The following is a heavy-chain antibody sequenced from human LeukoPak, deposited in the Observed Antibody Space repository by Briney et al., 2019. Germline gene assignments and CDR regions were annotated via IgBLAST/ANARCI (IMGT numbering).Heavy chain of an antibody. CDR3: ARDHRGSGSRYYYYYMDV. CDR2: INSDGSST. CDR1: GFTDSSSY. Sequence: GGSLRLSCAASGFTDSSSYMSWVRQAPGKGLVWVSRINSDGSSTSYADSVKGRFTISRDNAKNTLYLQMNSLRAEDTAVYYCARDHRGSGSRYYYYYMDVWGKGTTVTISS. J-gene: IGHJ6*03. V-gene: IGHV3-74*01. D-gene: IGHD3-10*01.